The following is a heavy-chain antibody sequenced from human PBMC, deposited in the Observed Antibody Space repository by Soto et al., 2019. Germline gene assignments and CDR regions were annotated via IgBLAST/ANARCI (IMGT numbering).Heavy chain of an antibody. CDR3: ARDPGDRGFDY. CDR2: IYYSGST. D-gene: IGHD7-27*01. V-gene: IGHV4-59*01. Sequence: SETLSLTCTVSGGSISSYYWSWIRQPPGKGLEWIGYIYYSGSTNYNPSSKSRVTISVDKSKNQFSLKLSSVTAADTAVYYCARDPGDRGFDYWGQGTLVTVSS. J-gene: IGHJ4*02. CDR1: GGSISSYY.